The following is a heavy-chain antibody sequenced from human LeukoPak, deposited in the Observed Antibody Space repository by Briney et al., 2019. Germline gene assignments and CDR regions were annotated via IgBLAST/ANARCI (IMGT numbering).Heavy chain of an antibody. D-gene: IGHD4-23*01. J-gene: IGHJ3*02. CDR3: ARSTVAGAFDI. CDR1: GYSTSGGYY. CDR2: IYHSGST. Sequence: PSETLSLTCAVSGYSTSGGYYWGWIRQPPGKGLEWIGSIYHSGSTYYNPSLKSRVTISVDTSKNQFSLKLSSVTAADTAVYYCARSTVAGAFDIWGQGTMVTVSS. V-gene: IGHV4-38-2*01.